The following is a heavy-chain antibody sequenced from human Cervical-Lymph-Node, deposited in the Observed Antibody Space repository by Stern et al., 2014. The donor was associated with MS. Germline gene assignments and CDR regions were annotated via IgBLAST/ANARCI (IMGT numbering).Heavy chain of an antibody. Sequence: VQLVESGTEVKKPGASVKVSCKASGDTFGTYGVHWVRQAPGQRLEWLGWISGYKGNTNYGQRLQGRVTLTTDTSTTTAYMELRSLRSDDTAVYYCAIMGTNGIDVWGQGTTVTVSS. D-gene: IGHD5-18*01. CDR2: ISGYKGNT. V-gene: IGHV1-18*01. CDR3: AIMGTNGIDV. J-gene: IGHJ6*02. CDR1: GDTFGTYG.